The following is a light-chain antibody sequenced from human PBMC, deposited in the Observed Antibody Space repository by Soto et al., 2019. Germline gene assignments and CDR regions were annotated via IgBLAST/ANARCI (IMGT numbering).Light chain of an antibody. CDR1: SSDVGNYNL. CDR3: CSNADTSTYV. J-gene: IGLJ1*01. Sequence: QSALTQPASVSGSPGQSIAVSCTGTSSDVGNYNLVSWYQQHPGKAPKLLIYEDNKRPSGISNRFSGSKSGNTASLTISGLQTEDEADYYCCSNADTSTYVFGTGTKLTVL. V-gene: IGLV2-23*01. CDR2: EDN.